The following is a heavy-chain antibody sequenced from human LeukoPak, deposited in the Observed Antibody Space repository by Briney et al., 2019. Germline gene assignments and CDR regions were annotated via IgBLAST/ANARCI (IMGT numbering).Heavy chain of an antibody. CDR2: IIHSGST. CDR1: AGSSSGYY. CDR3: ARGQRATVGRKGYFQH. Sequence: SQTMSPTCAVDAGSSSGYYWSWISQPPGKWLEWNGEIIHSGSTNYNPSLKSRVTISVDTSKNQFYLKLSSVTAADTAVYYCARGQRATVGRKGYFQHWGQGALVTVSS. D-gene: IGHD5-24*01. J-gene: IGHJ1*01. V-gene: IGHV4-34*01.